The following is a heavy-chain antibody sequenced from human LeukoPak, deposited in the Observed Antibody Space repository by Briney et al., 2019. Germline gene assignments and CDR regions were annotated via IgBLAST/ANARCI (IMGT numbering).Heavy chain of an antibody. J-gene: IGHJ4*02. CDR1: GLTFSSYW. CDR3: ANGHYYGMGIDY. Sequence: PGGSLRLSCATSGLTFSSYWMYWVRQAPGKGLVWVSRITTDGSGASYADSVKGRFATSRDNAKNTLYLQMNSLRAEDTAVYYCANGHYYGMGIDYWGQGALVTVSS. D-gene: IGHD3-10*01. CDR2: ITTDGSGA. V-gene: IGHV3-74*01.